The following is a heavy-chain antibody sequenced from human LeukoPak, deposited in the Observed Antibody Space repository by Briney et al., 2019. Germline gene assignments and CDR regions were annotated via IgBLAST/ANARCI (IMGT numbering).Heavy chain of an antibody. CDR1: GGSISSFY. Sequence: SETLSLTCTVSGGSISSFYWSWIRRPPGKGLEWIGYIHYSGSTNYNPSLKSRVTISVDTSKNQFSLRLSSVTAADTAVYYCARNYHFWSGYHYYFDYWGQGTLVTVSS. CDR2: IHYSGST. J-gene: IGHJ4*02. D-gene: IGHD3-3*01. CDR3: ARNYHFWSGYHYYFDY. V-gene: IGHV4-59*01.